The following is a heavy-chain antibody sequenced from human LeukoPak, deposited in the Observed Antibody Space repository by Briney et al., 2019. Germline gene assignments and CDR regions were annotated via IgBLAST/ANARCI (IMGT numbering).Heavy chain of an antibody. D-gene: IGHD6-13*01. Sequence: TSETLSLTCTVSGGSISSYYWSWVRQPPGRGLEWIGFVYYTGSTNYSPSLKSRVTISVDTSKNQFSLKLRSVTAADTAVYYCARISSSNWYNERGAFDVWGQGTMVTVSS. J-gene: IGHJ3*01. V-gene: IGHV4-59*01. CDR1: GGSISSYY. CDR2: VYYTGST. CDR3: ARISSSNWYNERGAFDV.